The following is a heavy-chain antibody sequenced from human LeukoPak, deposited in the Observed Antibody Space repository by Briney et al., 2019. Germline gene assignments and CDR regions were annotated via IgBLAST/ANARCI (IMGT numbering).Heavy chain of an antibody. J-gene: IGHJ6*03. V-gene: IGHV4-34*01. CDR2: INHSGST. D-gene: IGHD5-18*01. CDR3: ARETSGYSYGYYYYYYMDV. CDR1: GGSFSGYY. Sequence: PSETLSLTCAVYGGSFSGYYWRWIRQPPGKGLEGIGEINHSGSTNYNQSLKSRVTISVDTSKNQFSLKLSSVTAADTAVYYCARETSGYSYGYYYYYYMDVWGKGTTVTVSS.